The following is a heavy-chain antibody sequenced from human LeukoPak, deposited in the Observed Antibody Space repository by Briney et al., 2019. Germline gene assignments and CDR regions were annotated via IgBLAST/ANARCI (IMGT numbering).Heavy chain of an antibody. J-gene: IGHJ4*02. CDR3: AKSHGAGRYYPLEY. CDR1: GFTFDEYT. Sequence: GGSLRLSCAASGFTFDEYTMHWVRQAPGKGLEWVSGISWKSGTIGYADSVKGRFTISRDNAKNSLYLQMNSLRAEDTALYYCAKSHGAGRYYPLEYWGQGTLLTVSS. V-gene: IGHV3-9*01. CDR2: ISWKSGTI. D-gene: IGHD3-10*01.